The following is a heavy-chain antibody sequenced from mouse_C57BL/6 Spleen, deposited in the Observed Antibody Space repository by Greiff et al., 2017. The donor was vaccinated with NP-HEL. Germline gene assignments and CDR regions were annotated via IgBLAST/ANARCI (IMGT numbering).Heavy chain of an antibody. CDR1: GFSLTSYA. V-gene: IGHV2-9-1*01. J-gene: IGHJ2*01. CDR3: ATLRGNYPYYFDY. D-gene: IGHD2-1*01. Sequence: QVQLQQSGPGLVAPSQSLSITCTVSGFSLTSYAISWVRQPPGKGLEWLGVIWTGGGTNYNSALKSRLSISKDNSKSQVFLKMNRLQTDDTARYYCATLRGNYPYYFDYWGQGTTLTVSS. CDR2: IWTGGGT.